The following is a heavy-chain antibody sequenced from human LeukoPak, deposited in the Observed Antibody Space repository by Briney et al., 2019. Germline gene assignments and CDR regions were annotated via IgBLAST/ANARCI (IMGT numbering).Heavy chain of an antibody. CDR3: ARGLPRDYYDSSGPPGDY. J-gene: IGHJ4*02. CDR1: GESFSGYY. V-gene: IGHV4-34*01. Sequence: SETLSLICAVYGESFSGYYWSWIRQPPGKVLEWIGEINHSRSTNYNPSLKCRVTISVDTSKNQFSLKLSSVTAADTAVYYCARGLPRDYYDSSGPPGDYWGQGTLVTVSS. CDR2: INHSRST. D-gene: IGHD3-22*01.